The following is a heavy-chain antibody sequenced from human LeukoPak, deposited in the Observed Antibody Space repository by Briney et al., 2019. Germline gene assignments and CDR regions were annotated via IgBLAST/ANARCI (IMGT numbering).Heavy chain of an antibody. V-gene: IGHV3-30*03. CDR1: GFTFSSYG. D-gene: IGHD3-10*01. J-gene: IGHJ4*02. CDR2: TSYDGSNK. CDR3: ARDYYGSGSYYNKLDY. Sequence: GRSLRLSCVASGFTFSSYGMHWVRQAPGKGLEWVAVTSYDGSNKYYADSVKGRFTISRDDSKNTLYLQVNSLRAEDTAVYYCARDYYGSGSYYNKLDYWGQGTLVTVSS.